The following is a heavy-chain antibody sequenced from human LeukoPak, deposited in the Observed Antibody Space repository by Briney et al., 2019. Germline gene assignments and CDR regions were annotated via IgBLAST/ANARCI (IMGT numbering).Heavy chain of an antibody. J-gene: IGHJ4*02. CDR2: IYYSGST. V-gene: IGHV4-31*03. Sequence: SETLSLTCTVSGGSISSGGYYWSWIRQRPGKGLEWIGYIYYSGSTYYNPSLKSRVTISVDTSKNQFSLKLSSVTAADTAVYYCARAGYCSSTSCLNAGGFDYWGQGTLVTVSS. D-gene: IGHD2-2*01. CDR1: GGSISSGGYY. CDR3: ARAGYCSSTSCLNAGGFDY.